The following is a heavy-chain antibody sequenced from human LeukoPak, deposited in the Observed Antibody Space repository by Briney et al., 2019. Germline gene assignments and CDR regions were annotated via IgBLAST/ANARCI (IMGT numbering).Heavy chain of an antibody. Sequence: GGSLRLSCAASGYTFSHYAMNWVRQAPGKGLEWVSSISFGGDDTYYTDSVKGRFTISRDNSKSTLLLQMNSLRAEDTAVYYCAKDAISMNGIWDAFDIWGQGAMITVSS. V-gene: IGHV3-23*01. CDR3: AKDAISMNGIWDAFDI. D-gene: IGHD3-22*01. J-gene: IGHJ3*02. CDR1: GYTFSHYA. CDR2: ISFGGDDT.